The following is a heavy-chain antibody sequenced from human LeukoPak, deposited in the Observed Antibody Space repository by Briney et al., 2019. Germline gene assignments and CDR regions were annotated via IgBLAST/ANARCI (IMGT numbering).Heavy chain of an antibody. D-gene: IGHD4-17*01. Sequence: GESLKISCKGSGYSFTSYWIGWVRQIPGKGLEWMGIIYPGDSDTRYSPSFQGQVTISADKSISTAYLQWSSLKASDTAMYYCARHRFPSSTTVTTGVDYYMDVWGKGTTVTISS. CDR3: ARHRFPSSTTVTTGVDYYMDV. CDR2: IYPGDSDT. V-gene: IGHV5-51*01. J-gene: IGHJ6*03. CDR1: GYSFTSYW.